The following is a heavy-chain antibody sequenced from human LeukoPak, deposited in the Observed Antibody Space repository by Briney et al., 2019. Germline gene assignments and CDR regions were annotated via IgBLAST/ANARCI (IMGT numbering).Heavy chain of an antibody. CDR2: IKPDDSEK. J-gene: IGHJ3*02. Sequence: GGSLRLSCAASGFTFSSYSMNWVRQAPGKGLEWVANIKPDDSEKYYVASVKGRFTISRDNAKNSVFLQMNSLRAEDTAVYYCARGRAIDIWGRGTMVTVSS. V-gene: IGHV3-7*04. CDR1: GFTFSSYS. CDR3: ARGRAIDI.